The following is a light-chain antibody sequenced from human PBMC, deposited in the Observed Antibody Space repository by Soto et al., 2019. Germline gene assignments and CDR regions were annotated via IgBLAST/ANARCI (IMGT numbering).Light chain of an antibody. CDR1: SSNIGANT. J-gene: IGLJ2*01. CDR3: AAWDDSLNAVV. V-gene: IGLV1-44*01. CDR2: SYN. Sequence: QSVLTQSPSASGTPGQRVTISCSGGSSNIGANTVNWYQHISGAAPKLLIYSYNERPSGVPDRFSGSKSGTSASLAISGLQSEDAADYYCAAWDDSLNAVVFGGGTKLTVL.